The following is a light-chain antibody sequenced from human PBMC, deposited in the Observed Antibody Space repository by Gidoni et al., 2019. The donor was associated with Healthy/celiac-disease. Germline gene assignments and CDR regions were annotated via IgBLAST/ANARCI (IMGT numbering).Light chain of an antibody. Sequence: EIVMTQSPATLSVSPGERATLPCRASQSVSSNLAWYQQKPGQAPRLLLYGASTRATGIQARFSGSGSGTEFTLTISSLQSEDFAVYYCQQYNNWITFGQGTRLEIK. CDR3: QQYNNWIT. V-gene: IGKV3-15*01. J-gene: IGKJ5*01. CDR1: QSVSSN. CDR2: GAS.